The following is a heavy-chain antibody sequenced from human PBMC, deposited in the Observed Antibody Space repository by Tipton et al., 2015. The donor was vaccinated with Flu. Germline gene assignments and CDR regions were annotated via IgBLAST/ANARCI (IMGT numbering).Heavy chain of an antibody. CDR3: ARDSYDFWSDDDY. J-gene: IGHJ4*02. V-gene: IGHV3-21*01. CDR1: GFTLSSYT. Sequence: SLRLSCVASGFTLSSYTMNWVRQAPGKGLEWVSSISSTSSHISYADSVKGRFTISRDNAKNSLLLQMNSLRAEDTAVYYCARDSYDFWSDDDYWGQGTLVTVSS. CDR2: ISSTSSHI. D-gene: IGHD3-3*01.